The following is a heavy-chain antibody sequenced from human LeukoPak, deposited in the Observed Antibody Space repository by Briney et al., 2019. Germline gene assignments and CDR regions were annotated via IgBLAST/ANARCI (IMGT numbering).Heavy chain of an antibody. Sequence: PSETLSLTCTVSGGSISSSSYYWGWIRQPPGKGLEGIGSIYYSGSTYYNPSLKSRVTISVDTSKNQFSLKLSSVTAADTAVYYCARSPRVRYFDRDYYYYYMDVWGKGTTVTVSS. CDR1: GGSISSSSYY. D-gene: IGHD3-9*01. V-gene: IGHV4-39*07. J-gene: IGHJ6*03. CDR3: ARSPRVRYFDRDYYYYYMDV. CDR2: IYYSGST.